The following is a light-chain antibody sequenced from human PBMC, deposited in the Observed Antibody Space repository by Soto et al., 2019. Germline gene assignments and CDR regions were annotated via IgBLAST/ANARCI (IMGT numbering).Light chain of an antibody. V-gene: IGKV3-20*01. J-gene: IGKJ1*01. Sequence: EVVLTQSPGTLSLSPGERATLSCRASQSVSGSFLAWYQQKPGQAPRLLIYGASSRATGIPDRFSGSGSGTDFTLTMSGLEPEDFAVYYCQHYGVFGQGTKVDIK. CDR2: GAS. CDR1: QSVSGSF. CDR3: QHYGV.